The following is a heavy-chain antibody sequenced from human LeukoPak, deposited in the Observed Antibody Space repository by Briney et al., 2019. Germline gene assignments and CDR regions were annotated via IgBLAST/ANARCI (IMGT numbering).Heavy chain of an antibody. CDR3: ARGLDNWNYVGGNY. CDR2: IYHSGST. V-gene: IGHV4-30-2*01. CDR1: GASISSGDHY. Sequence: SETLSLTCTVSGASISSGDHYWSWIRQPPGKGLEWIGYIYHSGSTYYNPSLKSRVTMSVDTSKNQFSLQLSSVTAADTAIYYCARGLDNWNYVGGNYWGQGTLVTVSS. D-gene: IGHD1-7*01. J-gene: IGHJ4*02.